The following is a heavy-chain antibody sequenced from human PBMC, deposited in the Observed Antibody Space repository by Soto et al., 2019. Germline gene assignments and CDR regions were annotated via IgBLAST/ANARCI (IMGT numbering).Heavy chain of an antibody. CDR3: TRGGKGDAFDI. V-gene: IGHV3-66*01. Sequence: GGSLRLSCAASGFTVSSNYMSWVRQAPGKGLEWVSVIYSGGSTYYADSVKGRFTISRDNSKNTLYLQMNSLRAEDTAVYYCTRGGKGDAFDIWGQGTMVTVSS. CDR1: GFTVSSNY. D-gene: IGHD2-15*01. CDR2: IYSGGST. J-gene: IGHJ3*02.